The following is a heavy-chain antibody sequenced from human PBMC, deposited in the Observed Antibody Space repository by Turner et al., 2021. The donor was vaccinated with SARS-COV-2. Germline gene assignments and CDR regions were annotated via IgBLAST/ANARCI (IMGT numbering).Heavy chain of an antibody. V-gene: IGHV3-30*18. CDR2: ISYDGSNK. CDR3: AKGGGPYCSGGSCYPGSFDY. D-gene: IGHD2-15*01. CDR1: GFTFSSYG. J-gene: IGHJ4*02. Sequence: QVQLVESGGGVVQPGRSLRLSCSASGFTFSSYGMHWVRQAPGKGLEWVAVISYDGSNKYYGDSGKGRFTISRDNSKNTLYLQMNSLRAEDTAVYYCAKGGGPYCSGGSCYPGSFDYWGQGTLVTVSS.